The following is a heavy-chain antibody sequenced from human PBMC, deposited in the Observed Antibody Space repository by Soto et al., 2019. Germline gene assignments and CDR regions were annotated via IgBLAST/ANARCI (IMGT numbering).Heavy chain of an antibody. CDR1: GFTFSSYG. CDR3: ARTVGGYSGYEYLDY. CDR2: IWYDGSNK. D-gene: IGHD5-12*01. V-gene: IGHV3-33*01. Sequence: SGGSLRLSCAASGFTFSSYGMHWVRQAPGKGLEWVAVIWYDGSNKYYADSVKGRFTISRDNSKSTLYLQMNSLRAEDTAVYYCARTVGGYSGYEYLDYWGQGTLVTVSS. J-gene: IGHJ4*02.